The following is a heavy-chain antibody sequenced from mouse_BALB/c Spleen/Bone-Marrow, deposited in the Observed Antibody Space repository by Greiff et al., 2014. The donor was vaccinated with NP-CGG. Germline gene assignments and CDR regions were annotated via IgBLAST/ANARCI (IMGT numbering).Heavy chain of an antibody. CDR2: IYPGSGSI. J-gene: IGHJ4*01. D-gene: IGHD4-1*01. CDR1: GYTFTDYI. CDR3: ARSPNWDPYYAMDY. Sequence: QVQLKESGPELVKPGASVKMSCKASGYTFTDYIINWVKQRTGQGLEWIGEIYPGSGSIYYNEKFRGKATLTADKSSNTAYMQFSSLTSEDPAVYFCARSPNWDPYYAMDYWGQGTSVTVSS. V-gene: IGHV1-77*01.